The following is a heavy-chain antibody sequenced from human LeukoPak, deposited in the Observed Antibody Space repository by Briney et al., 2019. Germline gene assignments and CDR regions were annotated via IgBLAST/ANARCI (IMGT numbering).Heavy chain of an antibody. CDR1: GFTFSSYA. CDR3: ARDRTSRFGELWPKYLFDY. J-gene: IGHJ4*02. Sequence: GGSLRLSCAASGFTFSSYAMHWVRQAPGKGLEWVAVISYDGSNKYYADSVKGRFTISRDNSKNTLYLQMNSLRAEDTAVYYCARDRTSRFGELWPKYLFDYWGQGTLVTVSS. V-gene: IGHV3-30-3*01. D-gene: IGHD3-10*01. CDR2: ISYDGSNK.